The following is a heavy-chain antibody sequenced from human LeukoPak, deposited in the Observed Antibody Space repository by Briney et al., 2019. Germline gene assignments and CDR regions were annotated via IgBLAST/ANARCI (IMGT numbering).Heavy chain of an antibody. CDR1: GYIFTSYA. V-gene: IGHV1-18*01. Sequence: ASVKVSCKASGYIFTSYAMHWVRQAPGQGLEWMGWISAYNGNTNYVQKLQGRVTMTTDTSTSTAYMELRSLRSDDTAVYYCARAFGVLGGLNWFDPWGQGTLVTVSS. CDR2: ISAYNGNT. D-gene: IGHD3-10*01. CDR3: ARAFGVLGGLNWFDP. J-gene: IGHJ5*02.